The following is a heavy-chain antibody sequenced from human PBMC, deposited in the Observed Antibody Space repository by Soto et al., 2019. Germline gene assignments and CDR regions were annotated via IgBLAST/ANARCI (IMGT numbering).Heavy chain of an antibody. CDR3: ARDREGLDY. Sequence: QVQLVQSGAEVKKPGASVKVSCKASGYTFTSYAMHWVRQAPGQRLEWMGWINAGNGKTKYSQKFQGRVTITRDTSASTAYMELSSLRSEDTAVYYCARDREGLDYWGQGTLVTVSS. CDR1: GYTFTSYA. CDR2: INAGNGKT. J-gene: IGHJ4*02. V-gene: IGHV1-3*01. D-gene: IGHD3-10*01.